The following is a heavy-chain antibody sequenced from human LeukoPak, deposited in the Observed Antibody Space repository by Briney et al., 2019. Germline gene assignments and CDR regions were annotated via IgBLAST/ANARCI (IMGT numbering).Heavy chain of an antibody. V-gene: IGHV3-74*01. CDR1: GFTFSWHR. CDR3: ARDQVGTMPNDF. CDR2: IETDGSRS. D-gene: IGHD1-26*01. J-gene: IGHJ4*02. Sequence: GGSLRLSCAASGFTFSWHRMHWVRQVPGKGLVWISWIETDGSRSGYVGSVQGRFTVSRDNAKSTLYLQMNSLRAEDTAIYYCARDQVGTMPNDFWGQGTLVTVSS.